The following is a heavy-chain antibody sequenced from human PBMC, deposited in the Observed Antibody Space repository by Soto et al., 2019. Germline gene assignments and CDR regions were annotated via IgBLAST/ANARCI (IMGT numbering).Heavy chain of an antibody. V-gene: IGHV4-34*01. CDR1: GGSFSGYY. J-gene: IGHJ6*02. Sequence: PSETLSLTCAVYGGSFSGYYWSWIRQPPGKKLEWIGEINHRGSTNYNPSLKSRVTISVDTSKNQFSLKLSSVTAADTAVYYCARGDSMKPYYYYGMDVWGQGTTVTVSS. D-gene: IGHD3-22*01. CDR3: ARGDSMKPYYYYGMDV. CDR2: INHRGST.